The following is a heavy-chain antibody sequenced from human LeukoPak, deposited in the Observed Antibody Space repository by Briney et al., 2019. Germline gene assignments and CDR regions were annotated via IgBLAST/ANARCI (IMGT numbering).Heavy chain of an antibody. D-gene: IGHD6-6*01. J-gene: IGHJ5*02. Sequence: SSVKVSCKTSGGTFSSYAITWVRQAPGQGLEWMGGIIPIFGTANYAQKFQGRVTITTDESTSTAYMELSSLRSEDTAVYYCARDQISSSFRWFDPWGQGTLVTVSS. CDR3: ARDQISSSFRWFDP. V-gene: IGHV1-69*05. CDR1: GGTFSSYA. CDR2: IIPIFGTA.